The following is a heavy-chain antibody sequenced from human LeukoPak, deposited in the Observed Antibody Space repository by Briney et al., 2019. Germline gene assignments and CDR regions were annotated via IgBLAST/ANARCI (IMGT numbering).Heavy chain of an antibody. J-gene: IGHJ4*02. CDR1: GGSFSGYY. Sequence: SETLSLTCAVYGGSFSGYYWSWIRQPPGKGLEWIGYIYYSGSTYYNPSLKSRVTISVDTSKNQFSLKLSSVTAADTAVYYCARDRIGRYDYVWGSYRTYYFDYWGQGTLVTVSS. CDR3: ARDRIGRYDYVWGSYRTYYFDY. V-gene: IGHV4-30-4*01. D-gene: IGHD3-16*02. CDR2: IYYSGST.